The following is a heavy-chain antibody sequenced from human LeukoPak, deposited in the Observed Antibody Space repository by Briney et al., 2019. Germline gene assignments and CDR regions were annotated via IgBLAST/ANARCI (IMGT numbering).Heavy chain of an antibody. D-gene: IGHD2-21*02. CDR3: ARQNFVVVTAIRIFDY. V-gene: IGHV4-59*08. J-gene: IGHJ4*02. CDR1: GGSINSFY. Sequence: SETLSLTCAVSGGSINSFYWGWTRQPPGKGLEYIGWIYYSGTTNYNPSLKSRVTISGDTSKNHISLTLTSVTAADTAVYYCARQNFVVVTAIRIFDYWGQGTLVTVSS. CDR2: IYYSGTT.